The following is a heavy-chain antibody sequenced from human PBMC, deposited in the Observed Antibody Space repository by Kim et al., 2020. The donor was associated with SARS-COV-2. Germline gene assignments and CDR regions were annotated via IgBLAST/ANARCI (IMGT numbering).Heavy chain of an antibody. CDR1: GYTFTTYY. V-gene: IGHV1-46*01. Sequence: ASVKVSCKASGYTFTTYYIHWVRQAPGQGLEWMGTINPSGGSTNYAQKFQARVTMTRDTSTSTGYMELNSLRSEDPAVYYCARGRRGTAAGTDYWGQGTL. CDR3: ARGRRGTAAGTDY. CDR2: INPSGGST. J-gene: IGHJ4*02. D-gene: IGHD6-13*01.